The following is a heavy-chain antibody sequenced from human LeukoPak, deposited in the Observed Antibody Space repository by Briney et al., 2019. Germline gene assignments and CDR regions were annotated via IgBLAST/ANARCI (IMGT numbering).Heavy chain of an antibody. J-gene: IGHJ4*02. D-gene: IGHD2-2*01. CDR2: IKSKTGGGTT. V-gene: IGHV3-15*01. CDR3: TVRGRYCSSTSCYWLDY. Sequence: GGSLRLSCAASGFTFSNAWMSWVRQAPGKGLEWVGRIKSKTGGGTTDYAAPVKGRFTISRDDSKNTLYLQMNSLKTEDTAVYYCTVRGRYCSSTSCYWLDYWGQGTLVTVSS. CDR1: GFTFSNAW.